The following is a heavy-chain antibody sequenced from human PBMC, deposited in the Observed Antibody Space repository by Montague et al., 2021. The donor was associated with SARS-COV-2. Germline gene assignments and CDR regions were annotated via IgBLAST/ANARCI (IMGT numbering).Heavy chain of an antibody. CDR2: ITRNGYST. CDR1: GSTFDDYG. V-gene: IGHV3-20*04. CDR3: VRGFRNGPFDV. D-gene: IGHD1-14*01. J-gene: IGHJ4*02. Sequence: SLRLSCAASGSTFDDYGMSWVRQGPGKGLEWVSGITRNGYSTDFADSVKGRFTISRDNAKNSLYLQMNSLRAEDTALYYCVRGFRNGPFDVWGQGTLVSVSS.